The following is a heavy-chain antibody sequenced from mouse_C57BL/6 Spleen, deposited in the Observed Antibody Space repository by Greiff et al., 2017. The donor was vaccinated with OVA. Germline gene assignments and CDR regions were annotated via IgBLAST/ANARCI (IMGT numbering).Heavy chain of an antibody. D-gene: IGHD1-1*01. J-gene: IGHJ2*01. CDR1: GYAFTNYL. Sequence: VQLQQSGAELVRPGTSVKVSCKASGYAFTNYLIEWVKQRPGQGLEWIGVINPGSGGTNYNEKFKGKATLTADKSSSTAYMQLSSLTSEDSAVYFCARSLLPVYFDYWGQGTTLTVSS. V-gene: IGHV1-54*01. CDR2: INPGSGGT. CDR3: ARSLLPVYFDY.